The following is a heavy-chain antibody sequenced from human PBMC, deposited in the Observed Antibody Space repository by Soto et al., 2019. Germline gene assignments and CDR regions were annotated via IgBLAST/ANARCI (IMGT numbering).Heavy chain of an antibody. V-gene: IGHV4-59*01. CDR3: ARRPSSSWYGAFDI. Sequence: QVQLQESGPGLVKPSETLSLTCTVSGGSISTYYWSWIRQPPGKGLEWIGYVYYSGSTTYNPSLNRRVTISADTSKNQFSLKLRSVTAADTAVYYCARRPSSSWYGAFDIWGQGTMVTVSS. J-gene: IGHJ3*02. CDR1: GGSISTYY. CDR2: VYYSGST. D-gene: IGHD6-13*01.